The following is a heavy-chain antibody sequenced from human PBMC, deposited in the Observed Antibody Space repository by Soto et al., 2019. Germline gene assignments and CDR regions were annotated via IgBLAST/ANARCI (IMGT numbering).Heavy chain of an antibody. CDR1: GGSISSRSYY. CDR3: ASRYYDFWSGYYYGGYFDY. V-gene: IGHV4-39*01. Sequence: SDTLSLTCTVSGGSISSRSYYWGWIRQPPGKGREWIGSIYYSGSTYYNPSLKSRVTISVDTSKNQFSLKLSSVTAADTAVYYCASRYYDFWSGYYYGGYFDYWGQGTLVTVSS. J-gene: IGHJ4*02. D-gene: IGHD3-3*01. CDR2: IYYSGST.